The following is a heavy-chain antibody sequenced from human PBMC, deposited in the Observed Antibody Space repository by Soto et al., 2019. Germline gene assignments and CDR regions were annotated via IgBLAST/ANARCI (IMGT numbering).Heavy chain of an antibody. V-gene: IGHV3-33*01. J-gene: IGHJ4*02. D-gene: IGHD4-17*01. Sequence: QVQLVESGGGVVQPGRSLRLSCAASGFTFSSYGMHWVRQAPGKGLEWVAVIWYDGSNKYYADSVKGRFTISRDNSKNTLYLQMNSLRAEDTAVYYCARGGTDYGGNSDYSGQGTLVTVSS. CDR2: IWYDGSNK. CDR1: GFTFSSYG. CDR3: ARGGTDYGGNSDY.